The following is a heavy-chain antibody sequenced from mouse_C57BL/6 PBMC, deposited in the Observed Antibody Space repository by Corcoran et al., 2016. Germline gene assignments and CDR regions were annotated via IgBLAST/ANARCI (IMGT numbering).Heavy chain of an antibody. D-gene: IGHD2-4*01. CDR3: ARRSDYDRFAY. V-gene: IGHV1-26*01. Sequence: EVQLQQSGPELVKPGASVKISCKASGYTFTDYYMNWVKQSHGKSLEWIGDINPNNGGTSYNQKFKGKATLTVDKSSSTAYMELRSLTSEDSAVYYCARRSDYDRFAYWGQGTLVTVSA. J-gene: IGHJ3*01. CDR1: GYTFTDYY. CDR2: INPNNGGT.